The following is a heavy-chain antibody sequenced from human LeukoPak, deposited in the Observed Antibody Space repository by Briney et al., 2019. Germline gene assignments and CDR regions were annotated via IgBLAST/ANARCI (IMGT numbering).Heavy chain of an antibody. CDR1: GGSISSYY. D-gene: IGHD3-10*01. CDR3: AREVGVPHQYLSWFDP. V-gene: IGHV4-4*07. CDR2: IYTSGST. J-gene: IGHJ5*02. Sequence: SETLSLTCTVSGGSISSYYWSWIRQPAGNGLEWIGRIYTSGSTNYNPSLKSRVTMSVDTSQNQFSLKLSSMTAADTAVYYCAREVGVPHQYLSWFDPWGQGTLVTVSS.